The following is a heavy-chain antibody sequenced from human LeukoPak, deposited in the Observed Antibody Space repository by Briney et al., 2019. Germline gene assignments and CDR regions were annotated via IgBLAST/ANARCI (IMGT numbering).Heavy chain of an antibody. V-gene: IGHV4-59*01. CDR1: GGSISSYY. CDR3: AREGDKYANWFDT. CDR2: IYYSGST. Sequence: PSETLSLTCTVSGGSISSYYWSWIRQPPGKGLEWIGYIYYSGSTNYNPSLKSRVTISLDTSKNQFSPNLSSVTAADTAVYYCAREGDKYANWFDTWGQGTLVTVSS. J-gene: IGHJ5*02. D-gene: IGHD2-8*01.